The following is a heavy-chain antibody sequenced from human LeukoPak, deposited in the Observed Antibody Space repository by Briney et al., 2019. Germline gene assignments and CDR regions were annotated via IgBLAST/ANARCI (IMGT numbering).Heavy chain of an antibody. CDR1: GFTFDDYT. J-gene: IGHJ3*02. Sequence: GGSLRLSCAASGFTFDDYTMHWVRQAPGKGLEWVSLISWNGGSTHYADSVKGRFTISRDNSKNSLYLQMNSLRTEDTALYYCAKGDRIVARDAFDIWGQGTMVTVSS. D-gene: IGHD6-6*01. CDR2: ISWNGGST. V-gene: IGHV3-43*01. CDR3: AKGDRIVARDAFDI.